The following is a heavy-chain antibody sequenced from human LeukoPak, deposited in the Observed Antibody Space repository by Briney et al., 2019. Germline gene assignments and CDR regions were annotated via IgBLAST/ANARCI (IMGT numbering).Heavy chain of an antibody. V-gene: IGHV3-33*01. CDR3: ATNYGSGNTDHYFDY. CDR1: GFTFTSYA. J-gene: IGHJ4*02. D-gene: IGHD3-10*01. Sequence: PGRSLTLSCAASGFTFTSYAMHWVRQAPGKGLEWVTVVWSDGTEKYYADSVKGRFTVSRDNSKSTLFLQMNSLTAEDTAVYYCATNYGSGNTDHYFDYWGQGTLVTVSS. CDR2: VWSDGTEK.